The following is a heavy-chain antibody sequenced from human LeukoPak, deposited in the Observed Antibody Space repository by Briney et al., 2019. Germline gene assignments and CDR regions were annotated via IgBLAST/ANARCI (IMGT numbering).Heavy chain of an antibody. Sequence: PSETLSLTCTVSGGSIGSYYWSWIRQPPGKGLEWIGYIYYSGSTNYNPSLKSRVTISVDTSKNQFSLKLSSVTAADTAVYYCARGGHGPYDYWGQGTLVTVSS. CDR2: IYYSGST. CDR3: ARGGHGPYDY. V-gene: IGHV4-59*01. D-gene: IGHD3-16*01. J-gene: IGHJ4*02. CDR1: GGSIGSYY.